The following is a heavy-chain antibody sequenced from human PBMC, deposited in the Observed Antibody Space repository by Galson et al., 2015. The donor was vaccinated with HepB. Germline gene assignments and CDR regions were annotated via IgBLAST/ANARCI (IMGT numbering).Heavy chain of an antibody. V-gene: IGHV3-30*18. CDR2: VSYDGSDK. D-gene: IGHD2-2*01. CDR3: AKSPNSCSSASCYFDY. J-gene: IGHJ4*02. CDR1: GFTFSSFG. Sequence: SLRLSCAASGFTFSSFGMHWVRQAPGKGLEWVTVVSYDGSDKFYADSVKGRFTISRDNSKNTLYLQMNSLRAEDTAIYYCAKSPNSCSSASCYFDYWGQGTLVTVSS.